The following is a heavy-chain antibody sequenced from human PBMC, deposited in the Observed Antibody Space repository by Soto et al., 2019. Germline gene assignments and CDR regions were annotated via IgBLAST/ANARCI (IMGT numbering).Heavy chain of an antibody. CDR2: ISWDSAIK. D-gene: IGHD3-3*01. Sequence: EVQLVESGGGLVQPGGSLRLSCVASGFTFHDHGMHWVRQVPGRGLEWVSGISWDSAIKDYGDSVDGRFTISRDNAKKSLYLQMEIPRLEDTAIYYCAKDDVGVWSAPRVGRYPHFGMDVWGQGTSVNVSS. V-gene: IGHV3-9*01. J-gene: IGHJ6*02. CDR1: GFTFHDHG. CDR3: AKDDVGVWSAPRVGRYPHFGMDV.